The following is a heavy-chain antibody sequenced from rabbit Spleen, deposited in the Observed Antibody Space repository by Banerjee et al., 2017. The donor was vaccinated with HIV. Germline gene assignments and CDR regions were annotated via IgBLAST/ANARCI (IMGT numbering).Heavy chain of an antibody. D-gene: IGHD2-1*01. V-gene: IGHV1S40*01. J-gene: IGHJ4*01. Sequence: QSLEESGGDLVKPEGSLTLTCTASGFSFSSSYYMCWVRQAPGKGLEWIACRDAGSSGSTYYASWAKGRFTISKTSSTTVTLQMTSLTAADTATYFCARAKRNDYLPINLWGPGTLVTVS. CDR2: RDAGSSGST. CDR1: GFSFSSSYY. CDR3: ARAKRNDYLPINL.